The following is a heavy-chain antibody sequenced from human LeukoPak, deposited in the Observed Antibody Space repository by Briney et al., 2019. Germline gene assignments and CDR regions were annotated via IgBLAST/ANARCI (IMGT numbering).Heavy chain of an antibody. CDR3: ARQEYCSGGSCYTWFDP. J-gene: IGHJ5*02. CDR1: GYSFAKYW. Sequence: GESLKISCKGSGYSFAKYWIAWVRQMPGKGLEWMGIIYPDDSDTRYSPSFQGQVTISADKSINTAYLQWSSLKASDTAMYYCARQEYCSGGSCYTWFDPWGQGTLVTVSS. CDR2: IYPDDSDT. D-gene: IGHD2-15*01. V-gene: IGHV5-51*01.